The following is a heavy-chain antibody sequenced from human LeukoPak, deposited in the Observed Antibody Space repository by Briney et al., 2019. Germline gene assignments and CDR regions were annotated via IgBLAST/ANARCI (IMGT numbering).Heavy chain of an antibody. CDR3: ARVSRLGAASPPHY. CDR1: GYTFTSFG. Sequence: ASVKVSCKASGYTFTSFGINWVRQAPGQGLEWMGWINPNGGGTNYAQKFQGRVTMTRDTSISTAYMELSRLRSDDTAVYYCARVSRLGAASPPHYWGQGTLVTVSS. D-gene: IGHD1-26*01. J-gene: IGHJ4*02. CDR2: INPNGGGT. V-gene: IGHV1-2*02.